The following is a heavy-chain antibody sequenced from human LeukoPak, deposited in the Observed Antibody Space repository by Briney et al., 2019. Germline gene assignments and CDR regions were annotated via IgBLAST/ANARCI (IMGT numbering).Heavy chain of an antibody. Sequence: SGGSLRLSCAASGFTFSNAYMNWVRQAPGKGLEWVSSISSSSSYIYYADSVKGRFTISRDNAKNSLYLQMNSLRAEDTAVYYCARDSSRAVAGSFWFDPWGQGTLVTVSS. V-gene: IGHV3-21*01. CDR2: ISSSSSYI. CDR1: GFTFSNAY. D-gene: IGHD6-19*01. J-gene: IGHJ5*02. CDR3: ARDSSRAVAGSFWFDP.